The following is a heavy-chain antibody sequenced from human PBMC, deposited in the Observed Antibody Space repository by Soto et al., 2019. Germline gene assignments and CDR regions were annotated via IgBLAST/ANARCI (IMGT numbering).Heavy chain of an antibody. Sequence: LSLTCSVSGGSINSSSYFWGWVRQPPGKGLEWIGSIYYSGSTYYNPSLRSRVTTSVDTSKNQFSLKLSSVTAADTAVFYCARHYSSGSRNWFDPWGQGTLGTVS. CDR2: IYYSGST. CDR3: ARHYSSGSRNWFDP. D-gene: IGHD6-19*01. J-gene: IGHJ5*02. CDR1: GGSINSSSYF. V-gene: IGHV4-39*01.